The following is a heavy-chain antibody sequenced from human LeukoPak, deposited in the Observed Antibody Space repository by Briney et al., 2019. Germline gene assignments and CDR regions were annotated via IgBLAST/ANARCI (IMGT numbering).Heavy chain of an antibody. CDR3: ARVPHPTYYFDY. CDR1: GFTFSSYA. CDR2: VSGNGATT. J-gene: IGHJ4*02. D-gene: IGHD4-11*01. V-gene: IGHV3-23*01. Sequence: GGSLRVSCAASGFTFSSYAMSWVRLAPGKGLEWVSTVSGNGATTYYADSVKGRFTIARDNSKNTLDLQMSSLRAEDTAIYFCARVPHPTYYFDYWGRGTLVTVSS.